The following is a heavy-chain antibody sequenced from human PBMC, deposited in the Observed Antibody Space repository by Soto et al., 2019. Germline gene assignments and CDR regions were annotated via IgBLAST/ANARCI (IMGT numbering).Heavy chain of an antibody. CDR2: ISAHNGNT. J-gene: IGHJ4*02. D-gene: IGHD1-1*01. Sequence: QVHLVQSGAEVKKPGASVKVSCKASGYTFTSYGITWVRQATGQGLAWMGWISAHNGNTDYVQKLQGRVSVTRDTSTSTADMELRSMISDASAVYYCARGRYGDYWGQGALVTVSS. V-gene: IGHV1-18*01. CDR1: GYTFTSYG. CDR3: ARGRYGDY.